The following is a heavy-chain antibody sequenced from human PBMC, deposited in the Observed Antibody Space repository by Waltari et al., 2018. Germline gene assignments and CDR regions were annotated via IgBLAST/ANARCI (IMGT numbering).Heavy chain of an antibody. V-gene: IGHV3-7*04. CDR3: ARDWEGDRPNFDY. Sequence: EVQLVESGGGLVQPGGSLRLSCVASGFTFNTFWMSWVRQAPVKGLEWVTDIKQDGSDTYYADSVKGRFTVSRDNAKNSLYLQMNSLRVEDTAVYYCARDWEGDRPNFDYWGQGTLVTVSS. CDR2: IKQDGSDT. J-gene: IGHJ4*02. CDR1: GFTFNTFW. D-gene: IGHD1-26*01.